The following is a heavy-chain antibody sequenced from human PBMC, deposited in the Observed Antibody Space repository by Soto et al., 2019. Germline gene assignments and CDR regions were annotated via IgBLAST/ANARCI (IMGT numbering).Heavy chain of an antibody. Sequence: KPSETLYLTCTVSGGTSSSYYWSWIRQPPGKGLEWIGYIYYSGSTNYNPSLKSRVTISVDTSKNQFSLKLSSVTAADTAVYYCARSDGRYWGQGTLVTVS. J-gene: IGHJ4*02. CDR1: GGTSSSYY. V-gene: IGHV4-59*01. CDR2: IYYSGST. CDR3: ARSDGRY.